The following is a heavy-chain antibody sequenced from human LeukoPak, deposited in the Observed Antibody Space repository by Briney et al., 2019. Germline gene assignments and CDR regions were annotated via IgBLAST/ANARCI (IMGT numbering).Heavy chain of an antibody. D-gene: IGHD5-18*01. CDR2: IYYSGST. CDR3: ARYSRSWFDP. V-gene: IGHV4-31*03. Sequence: SETLSLTCTVSGGSLSSGGYYWSWLRQHPGTGLEWLGYIYYSGSTYYNPSLKSRVTISVDTSKNQFSLKLSSVTAADTAVYYCARYSRSWFDPWGQGTLVTVSS. J-gene: IGHJ5*02. CDR1: GGSLSSGGYY.